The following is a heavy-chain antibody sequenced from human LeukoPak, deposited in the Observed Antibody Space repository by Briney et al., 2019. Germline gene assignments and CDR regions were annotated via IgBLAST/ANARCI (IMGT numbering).Heavy chain of an antibody. CDR1: GFTFDDYG. D-gene: IGHD1-26*01. CDR3: ASAVGAGYYFDY. V-gene: IGHV3-20*04. CDR2: INWSGSRT. Sequence: GGSLRLSCAASGFTFDDYGMSWVRQAPEKGLEWVSGINWSGSRTGYADSVKGRFTISRDSAKNSLYLQMNSLRAEDTAFYYCASAVGAGYYFDYWGQGTLVTVPS. J-gene: IGHJ4*02.